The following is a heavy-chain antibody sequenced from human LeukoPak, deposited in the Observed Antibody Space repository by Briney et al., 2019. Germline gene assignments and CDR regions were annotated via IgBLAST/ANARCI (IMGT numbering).Heavy chain of an antibody. D-gene: IGHD2-2*01. Sequence: GGSLRLSCAASGFTFSSYGMHWVRQAPGKGLEWVAVIWYDGSNKYYADSVKGRFTISRDNPKNTLYLQMNSLRAEDTAVYYCARGKYQLLSYWFDPWGQGTLVTVSS. CDR2: IWYDGSNK. J-gene: IGHJ5*02. V-gene: IGHV3-33*01. CDR3: ARGKYQLLSYWFDP. CDR1: GFTFSSYG.